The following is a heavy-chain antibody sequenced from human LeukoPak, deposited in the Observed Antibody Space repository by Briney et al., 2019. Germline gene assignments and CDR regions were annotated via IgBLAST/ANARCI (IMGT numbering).Heavy chain of an antibody. CDR3: ARATYSNYIDY. Sequence: PETLSLTCAVYGGSFSGYYWSWIRQPPGKGLEWIGEINHSGSTNYNPSLKSRVTISVDTSKNQFSLKLSSVTAADTAVYYCARATYSNYIDYWGQGTLVTVSS. V-gene: IGHV4-34*01. J-gene: IGHJ4*02. D-gene: IGHD4-11*01. CDR1: GGSFSGYY. CDR2: INHSGST.